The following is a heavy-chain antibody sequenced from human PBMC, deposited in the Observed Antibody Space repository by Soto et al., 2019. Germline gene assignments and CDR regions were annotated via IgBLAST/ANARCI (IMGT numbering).Heavy chain of an antibody. CDR1: GGTFSSYA. Sequence: QVQLVQSGAEVKTPGSSVKVSCKASGGTFSSYAISWVRQAPGQGVEWMGGIIPILGRANYAQRFQGRVPITADESTSTAYRELSSLRSEEAAVYYCARDLSGIACRLGSYYYYGMDVWGQGTTVTVSS. CDR3: ARDLSGIACRLGSYYYYGMDV. V-gene: IGHV1-69*01. CDR2: IIPILGRA. J-gene: IGHJ6*02. D-gene: IGHD6-6*01.